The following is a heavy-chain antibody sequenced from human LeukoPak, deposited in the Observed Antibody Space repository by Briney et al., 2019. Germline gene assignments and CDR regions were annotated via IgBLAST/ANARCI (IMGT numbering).Heavy chain of an antibody. Sequence: PSETLSLTCTVSGGSISSSSYYWGWIRQPPGKGLEWIGSIYYSGSTYYNPSLKSRVTISVDTSKNQFSLKLSSVTAADTAVYYCARDRRESTIFAVPSHWYFDLWGRGTLVTVSS. CDR1: GGSISSSSYY. D-gene: IGHD3-3*01. V-gene: IGHV4-39*07. J-gene: IGHJ2*01. CDR2: IYYSGST. CDR3: ARDRRESTIFAVPSHWYFDL.